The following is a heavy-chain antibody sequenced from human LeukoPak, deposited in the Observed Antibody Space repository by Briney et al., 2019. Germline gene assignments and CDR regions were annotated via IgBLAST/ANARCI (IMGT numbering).Heavy chain of an antibody. Sequence: GGSLRLSCAASGFTFSRYEMNWVRQAPGKGLEWVSFISYNSNYIFYADSVKGRFTISRDNAKNSLYLQMNSLRAEDTAVYYCASMSSTRYYFEFWGLGTLVTVSS. CDR3: ASMSSTRYYFEF. CDR1: GFTFSRYE. V-gene: IGHV3-21*01. D-gene: IGHD2/OR15-2a*01. CDR2: ISYNSNYI. J-gene: IGHJ4*02.